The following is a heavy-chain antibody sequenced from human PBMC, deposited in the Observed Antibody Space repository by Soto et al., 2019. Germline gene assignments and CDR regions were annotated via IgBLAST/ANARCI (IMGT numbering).Heavy chain of an antibody. CDR1: GGTFSSYA. D-gene: IGHD2-15*01. CDR3: ARLYCSGGSCYGDMYYYYGMDV. Sequence: SVKVSCKASGGTFSSYAISWVRQAPGQGLERMGGIIPIFGTANYAQKFQGRVTITADESTSTAYMELSSLRSEDTAVYYCARLYCSGGSCYGDMYYYYGMDVWGQGTTVTVSS. V-gene: IGHV1-69*13. CDR2: IIPIFGTA. J-gene: IGHJ6*02.